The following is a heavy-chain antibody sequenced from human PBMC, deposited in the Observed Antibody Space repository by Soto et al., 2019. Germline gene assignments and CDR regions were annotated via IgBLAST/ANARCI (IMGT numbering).Heavy chain of an antibody. V-gene: IGHV3-53*02. CDR3: SRDGNGQRGSPH. J-gene: IGHJ4*02. D-gene: IGHD3-16*01. Sequence: VQLVESGGGLIQAGGSLRLSCAVSGFTVSNNFMMWVRQAPGKGLEWVSLIYSGGSISYADSVKGRFTISRDGSMNMLYLQMNSLTAEDTAVYYCSRDGNGQRGSPHWGQGTLVTVSS. CDR2: IYSGGSI. CDR1: GFTVSNNF.